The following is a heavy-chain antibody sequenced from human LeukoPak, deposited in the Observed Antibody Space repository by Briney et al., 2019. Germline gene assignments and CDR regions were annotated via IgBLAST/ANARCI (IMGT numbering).Heavy chain of an antibody. J-gene: IGHJ4*02. CDR1: SGSISSGSYY. V-gene: IGHV4-61*02. D-gene: IGHD3-3*01. CDR3: ARAITINFYY. Sequence: SETLSLTCTVSSGSISSGSYYWSWIRQPAGKGLEWIGRIYTSGSNNYNPSLKSRVTISVDTSKNQFSLKLSSVTAADTAVYYCARAITINFYYWGQGTLVTVSS. CDR2: IYTSGSN.